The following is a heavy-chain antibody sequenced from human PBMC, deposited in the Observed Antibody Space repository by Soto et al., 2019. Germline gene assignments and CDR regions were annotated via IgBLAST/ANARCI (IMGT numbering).Heavy chain of an antibody. CDR3: ASRLSSIAARFDY. J-gene: IGHJ4*02. V-gene: IGHV4-34*01. D-gene: IGHD6-6*01. Sequence: QVQLQQWGAGLLKPSETLSLTCAVYGGSFSGYYWSWIRQPPGKGLEWIGEINHSGSTNYNPSLKSRVTISVDTSKNRFSLKLSSVTAADTAVYYCASRLSSIAARFDYWGQGTLVTVSS. CDR1: GGSFSGYY. CDR2: INHSGST.